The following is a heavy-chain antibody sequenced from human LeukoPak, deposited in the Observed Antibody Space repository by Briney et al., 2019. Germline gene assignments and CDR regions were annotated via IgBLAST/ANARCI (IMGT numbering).Heavy chain of an antibody. Sequence: SETLSLTCTVSGGSMSSSSTYWGWIRQPPGKGLDWIGTIHSGGSTYYNPSLKSRVSISVDTSKNQFSLNLSSVTAADRAVYYCARQGVGAKVDTFDVWGQGTLVTVSS. CDR1: GGSMSSSSTY. CDR3: ARQGVGAKVDTFDV. CDR2: IHSGGST. D-gene: IGHD1-26*01. V-gene: IGHV4-39*01. J-gene: IGHJ4*02.